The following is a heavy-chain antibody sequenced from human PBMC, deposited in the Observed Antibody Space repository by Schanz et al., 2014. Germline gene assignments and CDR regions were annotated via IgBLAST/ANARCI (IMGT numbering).Heavy chain of an antibody. CDR3: AKEKEEVAADGSCFDY. CDR1: GITLSGYG. D-gene: IGHD6-13*01. V-gene: IGHV3-30*18. J-gene: IGHJ4*02. CDR2: ISFDGRNT. Sequence: QVQLVESGGGVVQPGRSLRLSCAASGITLSGYGLHWVRQAPGKGLEWVGFISFDGRNTGYAHSVKDRFAISRDNSKNTVNLQMNSLRAEDTAVYYCAKEKEEVAADGSCFDYWGQGTLVTVSS.